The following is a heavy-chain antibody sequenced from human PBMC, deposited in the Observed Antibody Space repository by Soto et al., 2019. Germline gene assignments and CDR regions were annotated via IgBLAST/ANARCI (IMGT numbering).Heavy chain of an antibody. CDR2: ITGTGGNT. Sequence: EVQLLESGGGLVQPGWSLRLSCAASGFPLSTYGMTWVRQAPGKGLEWVSAITGTGGNTYYVDSVKGRFTSSRDNSKNMLYLQVNSLRVEDTAVYYCARIRGYWYGLDVWGQGTTVTVSS. CDR1: GFPLSTYG. CDR3: ARIRGYWYGLDV. V-gene: IGHV3-23*01. J-gene: IGHJ6*02.